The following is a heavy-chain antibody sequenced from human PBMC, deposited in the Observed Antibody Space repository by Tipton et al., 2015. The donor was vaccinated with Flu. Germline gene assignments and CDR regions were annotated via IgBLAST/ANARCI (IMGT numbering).Heavy chain of an antibody. J-gene: IGHJ4*02. Sequence: QLVQSGAEVKKPGSSVKVSCKASGGTFSSYAISWVRQAPGQGLEWMGRIIPILGIANYAQKFQGRVTITADKSTSTAYMELSSLRSEDTAVYYCAVGTDTAMGQIDYWGQGTLVTVSS. V-gene: IGHV1-69*09. CDR2: IIPILGIA. D-gene: IGHD5-18*01. CDR1: GGTFSSYA. CDR3: AVGTDTAMGQIDY.